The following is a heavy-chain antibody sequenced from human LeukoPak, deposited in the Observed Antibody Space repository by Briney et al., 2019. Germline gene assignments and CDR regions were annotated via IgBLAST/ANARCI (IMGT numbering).Heavy chain of an antibody. J-gene: IGHJ4*02. CDR3: ARDPRSHFDY. CDR2: ISAYNGNT. D-gene: IGHD1-26*01. Sequence: GASVKVSCKASGYTFTSYGISWVQQAPGRGREWMGWISAYNGNTNYAQKLQGRGTMTTDTSTSTAYMELRSLRSDDTAVYYCARDPRSHFDYWGQGTLVTVSS. CDR1: GYTFTSYG. V-gene: IGHV1-18*01.